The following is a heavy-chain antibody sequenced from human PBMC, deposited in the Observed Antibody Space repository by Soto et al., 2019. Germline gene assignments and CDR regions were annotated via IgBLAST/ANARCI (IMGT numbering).Heavy chain of an antibody. J-gene: IGHJ5*02. CDR1: GYTFTSYD. D-gene: IGHD2-15*01. CDR3: ARGIPRYCGGATCYSGWFDP. V-gene: IGHV1-8*01. CDR2: INPNTGYT. Sequence: ASVKVSCKASGYTFTSYDINWVRQATGQGLEWMGWINPNTGYTDYAQKFQGRVTMTGNTSISTAYMELSSLRFEDTAVYYCARGIPRYCGGATCYSGWFDPWGQGTLVTVSS.